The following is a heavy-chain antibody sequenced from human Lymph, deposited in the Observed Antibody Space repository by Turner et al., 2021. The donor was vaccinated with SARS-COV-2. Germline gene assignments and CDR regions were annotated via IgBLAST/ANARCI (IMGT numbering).Heavy chain of an antibody. D-gene: IGHD3-3*01. CDR2: IYPGDSDT. J-gene: IGHJ4*02. CDR3: ARREWGGSLGHIDY. Sequence: EVQLVPSGVAVKKPGASRKFSCRPSGYSFTIYWIGWVRQMPGKGLEWMGIIYPGDSDTRYSPSFQGQVTISADKSISTAYLQWSSRKASDTAMYYCARREWGGSLGHIDYLGQGTLVTVSS. CDR1: GYSFTIYW. V-gene: IGHV5-51*01.